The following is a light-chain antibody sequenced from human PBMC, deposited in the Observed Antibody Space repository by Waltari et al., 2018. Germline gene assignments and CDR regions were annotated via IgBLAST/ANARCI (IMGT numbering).Light chain of an antibody. CDR1: QSVSSN. Sequence: EIVMTQSPATLSVSPGERATLSCRASQSVSSNLAWYQQKPGQAPRPLIYGASTRATGIPARFSGSGSGTEFTLTISSLQSEDFAVYYCQQYNNWPPGVLLTFGPGTKVDIK. CDR3: QQYNNWPPGVLLT. J-gene: IGKJ3*01. CDR2: GAS. V-gene: IGKV3-15*01.